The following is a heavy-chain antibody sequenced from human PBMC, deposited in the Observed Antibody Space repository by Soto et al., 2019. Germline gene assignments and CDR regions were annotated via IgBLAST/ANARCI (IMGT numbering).Heavy chain of an antibody. V-gene: IGHV4-59*01. CDR3: ARAGGSAAADLDVDY. D-gene: IGHD6-13*01. CDR2: GNT. J-gene: IGHJ4*02. Sequence: GNTNYNPSLKSRVTISVDTSKNQFSLKLSSVTAADTAVYYCARAGGSAAADLDVDYWGQGTLVTVSS.